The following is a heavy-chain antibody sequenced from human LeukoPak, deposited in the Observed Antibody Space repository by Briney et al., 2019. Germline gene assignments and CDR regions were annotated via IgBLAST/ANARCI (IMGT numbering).Heavy chain of an antibody. V-gene: IGHV3-48*01. D-gene: IGHD2-15*01. Sequence: GGSLRLSCAASGFTFSSYSMNWVRQAPGKGLEWVSHISSSSSTIYCADSVKGRFTISRDNAKNSLYLQMNSLRAEDTAVYYCARDGVVAGPRHFDYWGQGTLVTVSS. J-gene: IGHJ4*02. CDR2: ISSSSSTI. CDR1: GFTFSSYS. CDR3: ARDGVVAGPRHFDY.